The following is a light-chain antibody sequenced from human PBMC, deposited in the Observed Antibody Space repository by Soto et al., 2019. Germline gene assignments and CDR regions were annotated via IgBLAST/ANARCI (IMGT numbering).Light chain of an antibody. V-gene: IGKV1-27*01. J-gene: IGKJ4*01. CDR2: AAS. Sequence: DIEMTQSPSSLSASVGDSVTITCRASQGLSNYLAGYQQKPGKVPQLLIYAASTLQSGVPSRFSGSGSWTEFTLTIRSLQPEDVATYYCQKYNSVPLTFGRGTKVEIK. CDR3: QKYNSVPLT. CDR1: QGLSNY.